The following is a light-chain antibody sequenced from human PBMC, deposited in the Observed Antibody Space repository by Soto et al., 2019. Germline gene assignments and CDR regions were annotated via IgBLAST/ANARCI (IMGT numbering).Light chain of an antibody. Sequence: AIRMTQSPSSLSASTGDRVTIPCLSSQDIGTYLAWYQQKPGKAPKLLIYAASSLQSGVPSRFSGSGSGTDFTLTISWLQSEDFATYYCQHYYNYPRTFGQGTKVDIK. V-gene: IGKV1-8*01. CDR3: QHYYNYPRT. J-gene: IGKJ1*01. CDR1: QDIGTY. CDR2: AAS.